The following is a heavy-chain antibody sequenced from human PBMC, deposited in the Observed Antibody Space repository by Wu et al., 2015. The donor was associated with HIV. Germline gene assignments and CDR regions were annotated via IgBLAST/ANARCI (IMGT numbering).Heavy chain of an antibody. CDR3: ARVFIGGENVLS. D-gene: IGHD2/OR15-2a*01. CDR1: GGTFSSYA. Sequence: QVQLVQSGPEVKKPGSSVRVSCKASGGTFSSYAFSWVRQAPGQGLEWMGGIIPISGTADYAQKFQGRITITADESTRTTYMHLSSLRSEDTAVYFCARVFIGGENVLSWGQG. J-gene: IGHJ3*01. CDR2: IIPISGTA. V-gene: IGHV1-69*12.